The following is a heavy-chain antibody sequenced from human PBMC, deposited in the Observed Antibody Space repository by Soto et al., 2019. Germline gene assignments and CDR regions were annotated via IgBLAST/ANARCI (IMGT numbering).Heavy chain of an antibody. CDR1: GFTFSSYG. J-gene: IGHJ3*02. V-gene: IGHV3-30*18. CDR2: ISYDGSNK. D-gene: IGHD3-3*01. CDR3: AKGDRVGVPAAIKVLGYYDFWSGPDAFDI. Sequence: PGGSLRLSCAASGFTFSSYGMHWVRQAPGKGLEWVAVISYDGSNKYYADSVKGQFTISRDNSKNTLYLQMNSLRAEDTAVYYCAKGDRVGVPAAIKVLGYYDFWSGPDAFDIWGQGTMVTVSS.